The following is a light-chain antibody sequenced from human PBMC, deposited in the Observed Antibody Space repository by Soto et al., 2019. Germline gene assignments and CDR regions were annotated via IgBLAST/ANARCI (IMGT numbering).Light chain of an antibody. CDR3: SSYKSSTTQV. J-gene: IGLJ1*01. CDR2: DVS. V-gene: IGLV2-14*01. Sequence: QSVLTQPASVSGSPGQSITISCTGTSSDVGGYNYVSWYQQHPGKAPKLMIYDVSNRPSGVSNRFSGSKSGNTASLTISGLQAEDEADYDCSSYKSSTTQVFGPGTKVTDL. CDR1: SSDVGGYNY.